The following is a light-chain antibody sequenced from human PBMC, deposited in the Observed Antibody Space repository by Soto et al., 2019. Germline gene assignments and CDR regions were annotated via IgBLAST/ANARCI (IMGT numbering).Light chain of an antibody. V-gene: IGKV1-39*01. Sequence: DIQMTQSPSSLSASVGARVTITCRASQSISKYLSWYHQKPGKAPKLLIYSASSLQSGVPPRFGGGASGTNFKLTITGLQPEDFATYYCLQTYITPWTFGQRTHVEIQ. CDR3: LQTYITPWT. CDR1: QSISKY. CDR2: SAS. J-gene: IGKJ1*01.